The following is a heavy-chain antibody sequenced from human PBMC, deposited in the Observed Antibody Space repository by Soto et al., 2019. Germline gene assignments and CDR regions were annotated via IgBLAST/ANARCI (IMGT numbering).Heavy chain of an antibody. CDR1: GATLSSYA. CDR2: IIPIFGTA. D-gene: IGHD1-7*01. Sequence: QVQLVQSGAEVKKPGSSVKFSCRASGATLSSYAITWGRRAPGQGLEWMGGIIPIFGTANYAQKFQGRVTITADESTSTAYMELSSLRSEDTAVYYCASKLELHYYYYGMDVWGQGTTVTVSS. V-gene: IGHV1-69*01. CDR3: ASKLELHYYYYGMDV. J-gene: IGHJ6*02.